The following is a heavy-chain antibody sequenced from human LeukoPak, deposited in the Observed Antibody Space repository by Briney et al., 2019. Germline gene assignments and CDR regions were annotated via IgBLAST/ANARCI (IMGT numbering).Heavy chain of an antibody. Sequence: GGSLRLSCAASGLTLDNYAIAWVRQVRGKRLEWVALICAIGRCTYYSVSVEGRFTISTDNSKTSLYLQMRSLTTENTAVYYCAKDSGWQLLRAEYFQHWGPGTLVTVSS. CDR2: ICAIGRCT. V-gene: IGHV3-43*02. J-gene: IGHJ1*01. D-gene: IGHD2-15*01. CDR1: GLTLDNYA. CDR3: AKDSGWQLLRAEYFQH.